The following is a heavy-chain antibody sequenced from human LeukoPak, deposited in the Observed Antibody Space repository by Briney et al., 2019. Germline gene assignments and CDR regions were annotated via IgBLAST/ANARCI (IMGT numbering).Heavy chain of an antibody. CDR3: ARGYCSGGSCYTLDY. CDR2: ISGSGGST. J-gene: IGHJ4*02. Sequence: GGSLRLSCAASGFTFSSYGMSWVRQAPGKGLEWVSAISGSGGSTYYADSVKGRFTISRDNSKSTLYLQMNSLSAEDTAVYYCARGYCSGGSCYTLDYWGQGTLVTVSS. D-gene: IGHD2-15*01. CDR1: GFTFSSYG. V-gene: IGHV3-23*01.